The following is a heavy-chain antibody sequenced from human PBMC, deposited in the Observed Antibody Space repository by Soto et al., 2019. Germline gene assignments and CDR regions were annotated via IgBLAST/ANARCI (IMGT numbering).Heavy chain of an antibody. CDR2: IYYSGST. V-gene: IGHV4-31*03. J-gene: IGHJ1*01. Sequence: SETLSLTCIISGPSVSSGSYYWSWIRQPPGKGLEWIGYIYYSGSTYYNPSLKSRVTISVDTSKNQFSLKLSSVTAADTAVYYCARDMNGVLGMGHWGQG. D-gene: IGHD2-8*01. CDR3: ARDMNGVLGMGH. CDR1: GPSVSSGSYY.